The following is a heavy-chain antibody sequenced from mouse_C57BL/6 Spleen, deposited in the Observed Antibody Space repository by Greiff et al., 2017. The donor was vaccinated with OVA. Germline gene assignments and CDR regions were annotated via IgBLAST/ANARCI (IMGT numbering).Heavy chain of an antibody. CDR3: ARNYYDYDGGYYFDY. Sequence: QVQLQQPGAELVKPGASVKLSCKASGYTFTSYWMHWVKQRPGRGLEWIGRIDPNSGGTKYNEKFKSKATLTVDKPSSTSYMQLSSLTSEDAAVYYYARNYYDYDGGYYFDYWGQGTTLTVSS. V-gene: IGHV1-72*01. D-gene: IGHD2-4*01. CDR1: GYTFTSYW. CDR2: IDPNSGGT. J-gene: IGHJ2*01.